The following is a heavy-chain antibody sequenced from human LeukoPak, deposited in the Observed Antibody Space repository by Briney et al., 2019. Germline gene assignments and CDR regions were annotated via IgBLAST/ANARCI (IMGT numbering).Heavy chain of an antibody. CDR3: ARGSNWGDY. Sequence: SETLSLTCTVSGGSISDYYWSWIRQPPGKGLEWIGYFSNSGTTNQNPSLKSRVTMSVDTSKNQFSLKLSSVTAADTAVYYCARGSNWGDYWGQGALVTVSS. CDR1: GGSISDYY. J-gene: IGHJ4*02. D-gene: IGHD7-27*01. V-gene: IGHV4-59*12. CDR2: FSNSGTT.